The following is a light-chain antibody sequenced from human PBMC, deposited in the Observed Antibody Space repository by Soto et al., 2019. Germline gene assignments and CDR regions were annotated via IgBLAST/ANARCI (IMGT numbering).Light chain of an antibody. Sequence: QSVLTQPPSVSGAPGQRVTFSCTGGGSNIGAGYDVHWYQQLPGTAPKLLIYGNINRPSGVPDRFSGSKSGTSASLAITGLGGGDEVDYNCQPYDNSRPGVVFGGGTKLPAL. CDR3: QPYDNSRPGVV. V-gene: IGLV1-40*01. CDR1: GSNIGAGYD. J-gene: IGLJ2*01. CDR2: GNI.